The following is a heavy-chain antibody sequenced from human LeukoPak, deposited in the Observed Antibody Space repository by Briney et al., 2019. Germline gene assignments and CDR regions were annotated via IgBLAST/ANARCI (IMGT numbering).Heavy chain of an antibody. V-gene: IGHV4-39*07. D-gene: IGHD3-22*01. CDR1: GGSISGSSYY. CDR2: IYTSGST. J-gene: IGHJ6*02. Sequence: SETLSLTCTVSGGSISGSSYYWGWIRQPPGKGLEWIGRIYTSGSTNYNPSLKSRVTMSVDTSKNQFSLKLSSVTAADTAVYYCARELYDAFPLYYYYGMDVWGQGTTVTASS. CDR3: ARELYDAFPLYYYYGMDV.